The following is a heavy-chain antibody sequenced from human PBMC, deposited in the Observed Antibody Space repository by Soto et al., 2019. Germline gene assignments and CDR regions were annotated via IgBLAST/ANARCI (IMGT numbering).Heavy chain of an antibody. J-gene: IGHJ6*02. D-gene: IGHD2-21*02. Sequence: KTSETLSLTCTVSGGSISSYYWSWIRQPPGKGLEWIGYIYYSGSTNYNPSLKSRVTISVDTSKNQFSLKLSSVTAADTAVYYCARGLISGYCGVDCYQLDVWGQGTTVTVSS. CDR2: IYYSGST. V-gene: IGHV4-59*01. CDR1: GGSISSYY. CDR3: ARGLISGYCGVDCYQLDV.